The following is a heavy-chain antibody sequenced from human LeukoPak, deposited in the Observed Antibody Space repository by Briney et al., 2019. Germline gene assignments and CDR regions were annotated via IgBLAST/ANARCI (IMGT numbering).Heavy chain of an antibody. D-gene: IGHD5-18*01. CDR1: GGSISTGDYY. CDR3: ARGQLWFIDH. V-gene: IGHV4-31*03. Sequence: SETLSLTCTVSGGSISTGDYYWSWIRQHPGKGLEWIGYVYYSGSTDYIPSLKSRITISVDTSKNQFSLKLTSVTAADAAVYHCARGQLWFIDHWGQGTLVTVSS. J-gene: IGHJ4*02. CDR2: VYYSGST.